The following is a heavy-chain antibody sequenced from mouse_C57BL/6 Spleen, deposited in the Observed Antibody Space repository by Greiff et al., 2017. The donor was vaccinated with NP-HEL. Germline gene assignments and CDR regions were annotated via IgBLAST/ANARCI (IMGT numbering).Heavy chain of an antibody. CDR2: ISSGSSTI. CDR3: AREDGNYGGIYAMDY. V-gene: IGHV5-17*01. D-gene: IGHD2-1*01. Sequence: EVKLMESGGGLVKPGGSLKLSCAASGFTFSDYGMHWVRQAPEKGLEWVAYISSGSSTIYYADTVKGRFTISRDNAKNTLFLQMTSLRSEDTAMYYCAREDGNYGGIYAMDYWGQGTSVTVSS. J-gene: IGHJ4*01. CDR1: GFTFSDYG.